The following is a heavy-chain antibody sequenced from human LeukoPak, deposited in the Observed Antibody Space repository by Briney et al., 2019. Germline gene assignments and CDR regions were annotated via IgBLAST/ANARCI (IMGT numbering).Heavy chain of an antibody. CDR2: ITTYNGNT. J-gene: IGHJ4*02. CDR1: GYTFTSYG. CDR3: ARGDLRIVATICFDY. Sequence: ASVKVSCKASGYTFTSYGISWVRQAPGQGLEWMGWITTYNGNTNYAQKLQGRVPMTTDTSTSTAYMELRSLRSDDTAVYYCARGDLRIVATICFDYWGQGTLVTVSS. D-gene: IGHD5-12*01. V-gene: IGHV1-18*04.